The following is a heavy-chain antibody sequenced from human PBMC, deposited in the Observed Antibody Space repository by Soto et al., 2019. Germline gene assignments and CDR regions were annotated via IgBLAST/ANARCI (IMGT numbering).Heavy chain of an antibody. V-gene: IGHV4-30-4*01. J-gene: IGHJ5*02. CDR2: IYYSGST. D-gene: IGHD3-22*01. CDR1: GGSISSGDSY. CDR3: ARDPNNDISGVT. Sequence: PSETLSLTCTVSGGSISSGDSYWSWIRQPPGKGLEWIGYIYYSGSTYYNPSLKSRVTISVDTSKNQFSLKLSSVTAADTAVYYCARDPNNDISGVTWGQGTLVTVSS.